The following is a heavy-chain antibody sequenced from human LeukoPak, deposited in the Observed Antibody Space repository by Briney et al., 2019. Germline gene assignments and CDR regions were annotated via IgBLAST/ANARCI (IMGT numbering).Heavy chain of an antibody. CDR3: ARVNYYDSSGPFDY. J-gene: IGHJ4*02. CDR2: IYPRDGST. V-gene: IGHV1-46*01. D-gene: IGHD3-22*01. CDR1: GYTFTSNY. Sequence: ASVKVSCKASGYTFTSNYIHWVRQAPGQGLEWMGMIYPRDGSTSYAQKFQGRVTVTRDTSTSTVHMELSRLRSDDTAVYYCARVNYYDSSGPFDYWGQGTLVTVSS.